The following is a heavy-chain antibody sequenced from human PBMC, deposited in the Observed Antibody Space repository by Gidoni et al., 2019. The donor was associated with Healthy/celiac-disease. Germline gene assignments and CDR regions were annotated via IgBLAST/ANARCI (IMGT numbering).Heavy chain of an antibody. D-gene: IGHD3-16*01. CDR2: INHSGST. J-gene: IGHJ6*02. Sequence: QVQLQQWGAGLLKPSETLSLTCAVYGGSFSGYYWSWIRQPPGKGLEWIGEINHSGSTNYNPSLKSRVTISVDTSKNQFSLKLSSVTAADTAVYYCARGPLGGFRAYGMDVWGQGTTVTVSS. V-gene: IGHV4-34*01. CDR3: ARGPLGGFRAYGMDV. CDR1: GGSFSGYY.